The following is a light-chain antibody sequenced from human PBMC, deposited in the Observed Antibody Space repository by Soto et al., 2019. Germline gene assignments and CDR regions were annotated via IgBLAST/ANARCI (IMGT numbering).Light chain of an antibody. CDR3: SSYTSTSSLEV. J-gene: IGLJ2*01. CDR1: SSDVGGYDY. Sequence: QSALTQPASVSGSPGQSITISCTGTSSDVGGYDYVSWYQQHPGKAPKLMIYEVNNRPSGVSNRFSGSMSGNTASLTISGLQAEDEADYYCSSYTSTSSLEVFGGGTKVTVL. V-gene: IGLV2-14*01. CDR2: EVN.